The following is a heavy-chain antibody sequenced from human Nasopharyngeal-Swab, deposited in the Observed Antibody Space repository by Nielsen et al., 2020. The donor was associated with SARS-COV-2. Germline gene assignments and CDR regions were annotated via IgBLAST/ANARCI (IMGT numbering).Heavy chain of an antibody. Sequence: ASVKVSCKVSGYIVTEIFIHWVRQAPGKGLEWMGGFAPEDGETIYAQKFQGRVTMTRDTSTSTVYMELSSLRSEDTAVYYCARLNSGSYFLDYWGQGTLVTVSS. CDR3: ARLNSGSYFLDY. J-gene: IGHJ4*02. V-gene: IGHV1-24*01. D-gene: IGHD1-26*01. CDR1: GYIVTEIF. CDR2: FAPEDGET.